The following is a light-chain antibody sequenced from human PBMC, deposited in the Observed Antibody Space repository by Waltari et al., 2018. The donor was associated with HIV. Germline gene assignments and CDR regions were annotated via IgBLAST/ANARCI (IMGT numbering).Light chain of an antibody. Sequence: DIVMTQSPDSLAVSLGERATFNCKSSQSVSYSPNSKHYLAWYQQKPGQPPRLLSSWASTRESGVPDRFSGSGSGTDCILTISSLQAEDVAVYYCQQYYNTPPTFGQGTKVELK. CDR3: QQYYNTPPT. V-gene: IGKV4-1*01. J-gene: IGKJ1*01. CDR2: WAS. CDR1: QSVSYSPNSKHY.